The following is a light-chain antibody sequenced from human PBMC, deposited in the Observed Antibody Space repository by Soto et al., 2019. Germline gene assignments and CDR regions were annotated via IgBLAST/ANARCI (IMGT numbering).Light chain of an antibody. CDR2: LAS. V-gene: IGKV2-28*01. Sequence: DIVMTQSPLSLPVTPGEPASISCRSSQSLLHSSEYNYLHWYLQKPGQSPQLLIYLASSRASGVPDRFSGSGSGTDFTLEISRVEAEDGGVCYCMRPLQGLTLGQGTKLEIK. CDR3: MRPLQGLT. J-gene: IGKJ2*01. CDR1: QSLLHSSEYNY.